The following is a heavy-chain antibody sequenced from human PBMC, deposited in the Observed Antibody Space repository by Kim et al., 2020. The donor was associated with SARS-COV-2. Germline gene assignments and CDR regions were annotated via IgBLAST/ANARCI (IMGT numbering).Heavy chain of an antibody. CDR2: ISSSSSTI. CDR1: GFTFSSYS. Sequence: GGFLRLSCAASGFTFSSYSMNWVRQAPGKGLEWVSYISSSSSTIYYADSVKGRFTISRDNAKNSLYLQMNSLRDEDTAVYYCARDSVDYYGSGSPFDYWGQGTLVTVSS. D-gene: IGHD3-10*01. CDR3: ARDSVDYYGSGSPFDY. V-gene: IGHV3-48*02. J-gene: IGHJ4*02.